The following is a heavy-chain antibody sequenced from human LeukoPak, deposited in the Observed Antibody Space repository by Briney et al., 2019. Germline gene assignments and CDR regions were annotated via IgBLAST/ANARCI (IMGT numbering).Heavy chain of an antibody. CDR2: IWYEADNQ. Sequence: GGSLRLSCAASGFTFSSYGMHWVRQAPGKGLEWVAIIWYEADNQYYADSVKGRFTISRDNSNNMLYLQMNSLRADDTAVYYCTTLFYDFWSGYFDAFDIWGQGTMVTVSS. D-gene: IGHD3-3*01. V-gene: IGHV3-33*01. J-gene: IGHJ3*02. CDR3: TTLFYDFWSGYFDAFDI. CDR1: GFTFSSYG.